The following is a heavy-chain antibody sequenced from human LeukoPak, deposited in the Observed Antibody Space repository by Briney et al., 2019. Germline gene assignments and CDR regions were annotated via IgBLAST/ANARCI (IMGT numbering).Heavy chain of an antibody. CDR2: IKNKANSYIA. CDR3: ASIRGTLGY. D-gene: IGHD1-26*01. V-gene: IGHV3-72*01. Sequence: GGSLRLSCAASGFTFSDHFMDWVRQAPGKGLEWVGRIKNKANSYIAQYAASMEGRFTISRDDSKNSLYLQMSSLKTEDTAMYYCASIRGTLGYWGQGTVVTVSS. CDR1: GFTFSDHF. J-gene: IGHJ4*02.